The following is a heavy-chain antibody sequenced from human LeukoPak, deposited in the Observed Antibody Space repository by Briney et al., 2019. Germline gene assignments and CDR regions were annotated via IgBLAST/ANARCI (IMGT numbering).Heavy chain of an antibody. J-gene: IGHJ4*02. V-gene: IGHV3-30*04. CDR3: ARASYYGGNGEDFDY. Sequence: GRSLRLSCAASGFTFSSYAMHWVRQAPGKGLEWVAVISYDGSNKYYADSMKGRFTISRDNSKNTLYLQMNSLRAEDTAVYYCARASYYGGNGEDFDYWGQGTLVTVSS. D-gene: IGHD4-23*01. CDR1: GFTFSSYA. CDR2: ISYDGSNK.